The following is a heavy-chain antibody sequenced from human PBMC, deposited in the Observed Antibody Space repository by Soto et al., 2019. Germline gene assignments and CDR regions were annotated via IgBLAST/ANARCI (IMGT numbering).Heavy chain of an antibody. Sequence: SETLSLTCAASGTSVSNYDWSWIRQAPGKGLEWIGHVYYTGSTTYNPALRRRVTISLDASTNPVSLKLSSLTAADTAVYYCARDRGTYDCLSGKWQGWGDPWGKGTRVPV. V-gene: IGHV4-59*02. CDR2: VYYTGST. CDR1: GTSVSNYD. D-gene: IGHD3-3*01. CDR3: ARDRGTYDCLSGKWQGWGDP. J-gene: IGHJ5*02.